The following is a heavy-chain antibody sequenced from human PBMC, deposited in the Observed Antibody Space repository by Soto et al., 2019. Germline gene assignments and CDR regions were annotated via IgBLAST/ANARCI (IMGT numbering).Heavy chain of an antibody. V-gene: IGHV3-72*01. CDR3: GRVGGWNLGSDGFDF. CDR2: VRDKANSYTT. D-gene: IGHD1-7*01. CDR1: GITLCDHH. Sequence: GGSLRLSCAASGITLCDHHMDWVRQAPGKGLEWVGRVRDKANSYTTEYAASVKGRFTISRDESKNSLYLQMNSLKTEDTAVYYCGRVGGWNLGSDGFDFWGQGTMVTVSS. J-gene: IGHJ3*01.